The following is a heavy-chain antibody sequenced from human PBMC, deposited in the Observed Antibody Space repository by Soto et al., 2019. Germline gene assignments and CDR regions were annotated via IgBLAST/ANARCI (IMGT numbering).Heavy chain of an antibody. Sequence: QVQLVQSGAEVKKPGASVKVSCKASGYIFTNYYIHWVRQAPGQGLEWMAIINPLPTSGSTNYAQKFQGRVTVTRDTSTLTVCLALSSLRSDDTAVYYCARDLAAAAYWGQGTLVTVSS. V-gene: IGHV1-46*01. CDR2: INPLPTSGST. D-gene: IGHD6-13*01. J-gene: IGHJ4*02. CDR1: GYIFTNYY. CDR3: ARDLAAAAY.